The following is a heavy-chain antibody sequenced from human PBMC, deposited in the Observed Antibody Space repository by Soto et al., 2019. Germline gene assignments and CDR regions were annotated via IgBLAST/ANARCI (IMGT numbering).Heavy chain of an antibody. CDR1: GGSISSYY. Sequence: SLTCTVSGGSISSYYWSWIRQPPGKGLEWIGYIYYSGSTNYNPSLKSRVTISVDTSKNQFSLKLSSVTAADTAVYYCARGRYYDFWSGCDPWGQGTLVTVSS. CDR3: ARGRYYDFWSGCDP. CDR2: IYYSGST. D-gene: IGHD3-3*01. J-gene: IGHJ5*02. V-gene: IGHV4-59*01.